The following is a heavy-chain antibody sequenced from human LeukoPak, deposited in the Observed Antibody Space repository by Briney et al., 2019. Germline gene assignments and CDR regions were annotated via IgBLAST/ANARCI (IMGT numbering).Heavy chain of an antibody. D-gene: IGHD2-15*01. J-gene: IGHJ4*02. CDR1: GFSFGSYS. V-gene: IGHV3-21*01. CDR3: ARAGSGRAPFGY. Sequence: PGGSLRLSCAASGFSFGSYSMNWVRLAPGKGLEWVSSISSSSSYIYYADSVQGRFTISRDNAKNSLYLQMNSLRAEDTAVYYCARAGSGRAPFGYWGQGTLVTVSS. CDR2: ISSSSSYI.